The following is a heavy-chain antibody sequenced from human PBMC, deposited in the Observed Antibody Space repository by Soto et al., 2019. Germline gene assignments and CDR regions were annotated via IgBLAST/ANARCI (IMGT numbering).Heavy chain of an antibody. CDR1: GGSFSGYY. J-gene: IGHJ4*02. CDR3: ACGWLRRPVDY. Sequence: QVQLQQWGAGLLKPSETLSLTCAVYGGSFSGYYWSWIRQPPGKGLEWIGEINHSGSTNYNPSLKSXATXSXATSKNQFSLKLSSVTAADTAVYSCACGWLRRPVDYWGQGTLVTVSS. CDR2: INHSGST. D-gene: IGHD5-12*01. V-gene: IGHV4-34*01.